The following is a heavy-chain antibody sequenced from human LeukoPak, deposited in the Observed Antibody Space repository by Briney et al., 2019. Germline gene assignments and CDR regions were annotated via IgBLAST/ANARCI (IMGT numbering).Heavy chain of an antibody. CDR3: ARSSGSSTPNWFDP. CDR2: IIPIFGTA. J-gene: IGHJ5*02. Sequence: SVKVSCKASGYTFTSYDINWVRQATGQGLEWMGGIIPIFGTANYAQKFQGRVTITADESTSTAYMELSSLRSEDTAVYYCARSSGSSTPNWFDPWGQGTLVTVSS. V-gene: IGHV1-69*13. CDR1: GYTFTSYD. D-gene: IGHD2-2*01.